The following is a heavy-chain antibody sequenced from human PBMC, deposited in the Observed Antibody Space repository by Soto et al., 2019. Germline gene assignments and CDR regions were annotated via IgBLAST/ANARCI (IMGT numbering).Heavy chain of an antibody. Sequence: QIQLMQSGAEVKKPGASEKVSCKASGYTFTSYGIHWVRQAPGQRLEWTGWINAGNGNTKYSEKFQGRVTITRDTSASTAYLELSSLRSEDTAVYYCARDPNDSSAYYHHYYYGMDVWGQGTTVTVSS. V-gene: IGHV1-3*01. CDR3: ARDPNDSSAYYHHYYYGMDV. CDR1: GYTFTSYG. J-gene: IGHJ6*02. CDR2: INAGNGNT. D-gene: IGHD3-22*01.